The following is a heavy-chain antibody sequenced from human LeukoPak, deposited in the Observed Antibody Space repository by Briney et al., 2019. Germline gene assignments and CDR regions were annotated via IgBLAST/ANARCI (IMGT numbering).Heavy chain of an antibody. D-gene: IGHD2-21*02. CDR3: ARDGRCGGDCYAS. Sequence: GGSLRLSCAASGFSFSSYTMNWVRQAPGKGLEWVSIISSSSSYIYYADSVKGRFTISRDNAKKALYLQMDSLRVEDTAVYYCARDGRCGGDCYASWGQGTLVTVSS. J-gene: IGHJ4*02. CDR1: GFSFSSYT. CDR2: ISSSSSYI. V-gene: IGHV3-21*01.